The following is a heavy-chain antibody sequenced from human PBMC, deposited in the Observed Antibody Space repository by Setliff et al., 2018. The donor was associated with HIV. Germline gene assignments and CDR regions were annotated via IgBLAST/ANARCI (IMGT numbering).Heavy chain of an antibody. J-gene: IGHJ4*02. V-gene: IGHV1-18*01. CDR3: ARDWWELPALDC. Sequence: ASVKVSCKASGYTFTSYGISWVRQAPGQGLEWMGWISGYSGNTNYAQNLQGRVTMTTDTSTSTAYMELRSLRSDDTAVYYCARDWWELPALDCWGQGTRVTVSS. D-gene: IGHD2-15*01. CDR2: ISGYSGNT. CDR1: GYTFTSYG.